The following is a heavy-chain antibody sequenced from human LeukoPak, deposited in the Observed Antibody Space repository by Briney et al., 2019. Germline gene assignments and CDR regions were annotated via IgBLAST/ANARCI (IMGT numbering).Heavy chain of an antibody. CDR1: GGTFSSYA. CDR3: AATGWELQVGAFDI. Sequence: SVKVSCKASGGTFSSYAISWVRQVPGQGLEWMGGIIPIFGTANYAQKFQGRVTITADESTSTAYMELSSLRSEDTAVYYCAATGWELQVGAFDIWGQGTMVTVSS. CDR2: IIPIFGTA. J-gene: IGHJ3*02. D-gene: IGHD1-26*01. V-gene: IGHV1-69*01.